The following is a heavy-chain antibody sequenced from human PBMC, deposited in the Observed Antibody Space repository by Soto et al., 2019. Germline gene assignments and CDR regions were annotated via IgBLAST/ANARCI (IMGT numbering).Heavy chain of an antibody. CDR3: ASKGGYSYGYGDY. D-gene: IGHD5-18*01. Sequence: GGSLRLSCAASGFTFSSYAMHWVRQAPGKGLEWVAVISYDGSNKYYADSVKGRFTISRDNSKNTLYLQMNSLRAEDTAVYYRASKGGYSYGYGDYWGQGTLVTVSS. J-gene: IGHJ4*02. CDR2: ISYDGSNK. V-gene: IGHV3-30-3*01. CDR1: GFTFSSYA.